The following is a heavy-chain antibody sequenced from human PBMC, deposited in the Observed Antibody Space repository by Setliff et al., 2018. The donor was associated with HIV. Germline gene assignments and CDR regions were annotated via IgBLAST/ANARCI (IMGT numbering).Heavy chain of an antibody. D-gene: IGHD3-22*01. CDR3: ASRVYYYDSSGYLREEGFDP. CDR2: IYHTGIT. V-gene: IGHV4-39*01. J-gene: IGHJ5*02. CDR1: GGSITRTPYY. Sequence: SETLSLTCTVSGGSITRTPYYWGWIRQPPGKGLEWIGSIYHTGITYDNPSLKSRVTISVDTSKNQFSLNLTSVTAADTAVYYCASRVYYYDSSGYLREEGFDPWGQGTLVTVSS.